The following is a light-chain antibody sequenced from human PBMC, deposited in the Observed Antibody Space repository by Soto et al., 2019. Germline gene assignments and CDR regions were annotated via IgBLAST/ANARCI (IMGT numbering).Light chain of an antibody. CDR2: DAS. J-gene: IGKJ4*01. Sequence: EIVLTQSPATLSLSPGERATLSCRASQSVSTYLAWYQLRPGQAPRLLIYDASTRATGIPARFSGSGSGTDFTLTISSLEPEDFAVYYCQQRYNWPPLTFGGGTRVEIK. CDR1: QSVSTY. V-gene: IGKV3-11*01. CDR3: QQRYNWPPLT.